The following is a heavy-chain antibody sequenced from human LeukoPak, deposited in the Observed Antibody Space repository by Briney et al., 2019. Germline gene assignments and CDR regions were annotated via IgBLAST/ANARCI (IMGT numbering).Heavy chain of an antibody. D-gene: IGHD3-9*01. V-gene: IGHV4-30-2*01. CDR2: IYHSGST. J-gene: IGHJ4*02. CDR3: ARGGYDIL. Sequence: PSETLSLTCTVSGGSISSGGYYWSWIRQPPGKGLEWIGCIYHSGSTYYNPSLKSRVTISVDRSKNQFSLKLSSVTAADTAVYYCARGGYDILWGQGTLVTVSS. CDR1: GGSISSGGYY.